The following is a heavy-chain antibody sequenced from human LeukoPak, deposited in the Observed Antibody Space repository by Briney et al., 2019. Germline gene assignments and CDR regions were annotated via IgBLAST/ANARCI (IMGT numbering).Heavy chain of an antibody. J-gene: IGHJ5*02. CDR3: ARVNYDYVWGSFDWFDP. CDR2: ISGSGGST. D-gene: IGHD3-16*01. V-gene: IGHV3-23*01. Sequence: GGSLRLSCAASGFTFSSYAMSWVRQAPGKGLEWVSAISGSGGSTYYADSVKGRFTISRDNAKNSLYLQMNSLRAEDTAVYYCARVNYDYVWGSFDWFDPWGQGTLVTVSS. CDR1: GFTFSSYA.